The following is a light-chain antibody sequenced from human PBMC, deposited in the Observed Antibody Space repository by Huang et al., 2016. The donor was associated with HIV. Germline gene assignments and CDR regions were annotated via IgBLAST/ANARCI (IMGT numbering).Light chain of an antibody. J-gene: IGKJ4*01. Sequence: EIVMTQSPATLSVSPGERATLSCRARQSVSSNLAGYQQKPGQAPRLLIYGASTRATGIPARFSGSGSGTEFTLTISSLQSEDFAVYYCHQYNNWPPLTFGGGTKVEIK. V-gene: IGKV3-15*01. CDR1: QSVSSN. CDR2: GAS. CDR3: HQYNNWPPLT.